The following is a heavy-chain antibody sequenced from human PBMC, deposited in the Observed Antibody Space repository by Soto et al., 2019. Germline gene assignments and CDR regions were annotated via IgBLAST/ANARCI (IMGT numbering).Heavy chain of an antibody. J-gene: IGHJ6*02. Sequence: SVKVSCKASGYTFTSYGISWVRQAPGQGLEWMGWISAYNGNTNYAQKLQGRVTMTTDTSTSTAYVELRSLRSDDTAVYYCALDFWSGYYLVEYYYYGMDVWGQGTTVTVSS. D-gene: IGHD3-3*01. V-gene: IGHV1-18*01. CDR1: GYTFTSYG. CDR3: ALDFWSGYYLVEYYYYGMDV. CDR2: ISAYNGNT.